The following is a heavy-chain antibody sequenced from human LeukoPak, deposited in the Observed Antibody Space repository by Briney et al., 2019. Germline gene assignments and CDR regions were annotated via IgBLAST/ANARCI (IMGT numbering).Heavy chain of an antibody. D-gene: IGHD1-1*01. J-gene: IGHJ5*02. V-gene: IGHV1-2*02. Sequence: ASVKVSCKASGYTFTSYYMHWVRQAPGQGLEWMGWINPNSGGTNYAQKFQGRVTMTRDTSISTAYMELSRLRSDDTAVYYCAREGARTDNWFDPWGQGTLVTVSS. CDR3: AREGARTDNWFDP. CDR1: GYTFTSYY. CDR2: INPNSGGT.